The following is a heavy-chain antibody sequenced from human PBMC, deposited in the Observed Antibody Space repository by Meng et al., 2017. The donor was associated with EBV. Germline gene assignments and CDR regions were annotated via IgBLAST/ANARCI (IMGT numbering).Heavy chain of an antibody. V-gene: IGHV1-3*01. CDR2: INAGNGNT. CDR1: GYTFTSYA. J-gene: IGHJ4*02. D-gene: IGHD3-3*01. CDR3: ARSGATIFGVVIPTYYFDY. Sequence: QVQRCGSGDGVTEPWGSVKVSGKASGYTFTSYAMRWVRQAPVQRLEWMGWINAGNGNTKYSQKFQGRLTITRDTSASTAYMELSSLRSEDTAVYYCARSGATIFGVVIPTYYFDYWGQGTLVTVSS.